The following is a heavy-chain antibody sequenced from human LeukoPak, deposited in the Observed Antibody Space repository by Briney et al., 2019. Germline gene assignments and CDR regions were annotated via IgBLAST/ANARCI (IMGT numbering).Heavy chain of an antibody. Sequence: GGSLRLSCAASGFTFSSYWMHWVQQAPGKGLVWVSRINSDGSSTSYADSVKGRFTISRDNAKNTLYLQMNSLRAEDTAVYYCAREIVVGSYYYYYGMDVWGQGTTVTVSS. V-gene: IGHV3-74*01. D-gene: IGHD2-15*01. CDR2: INSDGSST. CDR1: GFTFSSYW. J-gene: IGHJ6*02. CDR3: AREIVVGSYYYYYGMDV.